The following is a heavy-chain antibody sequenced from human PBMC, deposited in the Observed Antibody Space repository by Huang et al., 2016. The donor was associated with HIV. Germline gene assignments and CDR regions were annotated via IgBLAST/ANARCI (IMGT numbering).Heavy chain of an antibody. CDR2: MIPLFGTT. V-gene: IGHV1-69*13. CDR3: ARDRGYYGSGSFTL. CDR1: GGTCRNDA. D-gene: IGHD3-10*01. J-gene: IGHJ4*02. Sequence: QVRLVQSGAEVKKPGSSVRVSCKTSGGTCRNDAISWVRQAPGQGLEGSGGMIPLFGTTHHAQRFKCRFRVVADDSATTVHMDLNSLTSEDTAIYYCARDRGYYGSGSFTLWGQGTLVTVSS.